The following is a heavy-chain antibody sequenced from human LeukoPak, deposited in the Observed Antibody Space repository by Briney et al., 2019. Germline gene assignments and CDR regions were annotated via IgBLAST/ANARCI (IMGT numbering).Heavy chain of an antibody. V-gene: IGHV1-46*01. J-gene: IGHJ3*02. CDR2: INPSGGST. Sequence: ASVKVSCKASGYTFTSYYMHWVRQAPGQGLEWMGIINPSGGSTGYAQKFQGRVTMTRDTSTSTVYMELSSLRSEDTAVYYCARGLGYCSSTSCITGAFDIWGQGTMVTVSS. D-gene: IGHD2-2*01. CDR3: ARGLGYCSSTSCITGAFDI. CDR1: GYTFTSYY.